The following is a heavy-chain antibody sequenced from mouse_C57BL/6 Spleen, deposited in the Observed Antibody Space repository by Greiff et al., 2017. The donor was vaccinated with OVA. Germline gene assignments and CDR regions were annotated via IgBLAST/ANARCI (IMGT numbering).Heavy chain of an antibody. Sequence: EVNLVESGGGLVKPGGSLKLSCAASGFTFSDYGMHWVRQAPEKGLEWVAYISSGSSTIYYADTVKGRFTISRDNAKNTLFLQMTSLRSEDTAMYYCARAIYYYGSGDAMDYWGQGTSVTVSS. CDR3: ARAIYYYGSGDAMDY. CDR1: GFTFSDYG. CDR2: ISSGSSTI. J-gene: IGHJ4*01. D-gene: IGHD1-1*01. V-gene: IGHV5-17*01.